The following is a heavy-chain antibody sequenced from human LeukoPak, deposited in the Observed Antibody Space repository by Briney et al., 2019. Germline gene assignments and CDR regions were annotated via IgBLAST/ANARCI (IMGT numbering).Heavy chain of an antibody. Sequence: ASVKVSCKASGYTFTSYDINWVRQATGQGLEWMGWMNPNSGNTGYAQKFQGRVTMTRNTSISTAYMELSSLRSEDTAVYYCARIWPELRYFDWQYPDDRRDAFDIWGQGTMVTVSS. CDR3: ARIWPELRYFDWQYPDDRRDAFDI. D-gene: IGHD3-9*01. CDR1: GYTFTSYD. V-gene: IGHV1-8*01. CDR2: MNPNSGNT. J-gene: IGHJ3*02.